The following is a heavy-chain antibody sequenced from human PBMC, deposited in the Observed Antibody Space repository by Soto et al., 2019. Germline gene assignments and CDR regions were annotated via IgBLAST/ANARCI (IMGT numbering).Heavy chain of an antibody. J-gene: IGHJ6*02. CDR3: ARGHGDFWSGYYSRGYYYGMDV. D-gene: IGHD3-3*01. V-gene: IGHV4-34*01. Sequence: SETLSLTCAVYGGSFSGYYWSWIRQPPGKGLEWIGEINHSGSTNYNPSLKSRFTISVDTSKNQFSLKLSSVTAADTAVYYCARGHGDFWSGYYSRGYYYGMDVWGQGTTVTVSS. CDR2: INHSGST. CDR1: GGSFSGYY.